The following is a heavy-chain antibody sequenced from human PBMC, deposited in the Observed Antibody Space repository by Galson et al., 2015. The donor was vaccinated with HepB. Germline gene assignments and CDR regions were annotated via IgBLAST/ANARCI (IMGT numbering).Heavy chain of an antibody. CDR2: ITATGSTT. J-gene: IGHJ4*02. V-gene: IGHV3-23*01. D-gene: IGHD3-16*01. Sequence: SLRLSCAASGFTFCNSAMNWVRQAPGKGLEWLSVITATGSTTYYADSVKGRFTISRDISKNTLYVQVNSLRADDTALYYCVKGGPDEILDYWGQGTLVTVSA. CDR3: VKGGPDEILDY. CDR1: GFTFCNSA.